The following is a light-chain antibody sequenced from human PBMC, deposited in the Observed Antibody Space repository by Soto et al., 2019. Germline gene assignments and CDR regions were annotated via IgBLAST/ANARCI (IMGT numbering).Light chain of an antibody. J-gene: IGKJ3*01. CDR1: HDITSY. CDR3: QKCDYLPI. Sequence: DIQMTQSPSSLSASVGDRVTITCQASHDITSYLNWYQHKPGKAPKLLIYDASILEAGVPSRLSGSGSGTDFTLTISSLQPDDIATYYCQKCDYLPIFGPGTTVEFK. CDR2: DAS. V-gene: IGKV1-33*01.